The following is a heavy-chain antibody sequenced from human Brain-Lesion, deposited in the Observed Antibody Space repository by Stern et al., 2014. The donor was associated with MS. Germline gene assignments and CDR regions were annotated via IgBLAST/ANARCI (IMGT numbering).Heavy chain of an antibody. D-gene: IGHD2-2*01. CDR3: ARAVRNQLLSEY. CDR2: MNPYSGNT. Sequence: QVHLVESGAEVKKPGASGKVSCKASGYTFSSYAITWVRQASGHELEWKGWMNPYSGNTGYAQKFKGRVSMTSDPSISTVYMELTSLTSDDTAVYFCARAVRNQLLSEYWGQGTLVTVSS. CDR1: GYTFSSYA. J-gene: IGHJ4*02. V-gene: IGHV1-8*01.